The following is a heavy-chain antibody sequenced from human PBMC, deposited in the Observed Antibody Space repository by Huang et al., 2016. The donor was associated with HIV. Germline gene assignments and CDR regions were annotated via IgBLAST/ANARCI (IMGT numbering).Heavy chain of an antibody. CDR1: GGSISSSSYY. Sequence: QLQLQESGPGLVKPSETLSLTCSVSGGSISSSSYYWGWIRQPPGKGLEWIGSIHYSGRTFYNPSLKSRVTISVDTSKNQFSLRLSSVTAADTSVYYCARHMDCSSSSCLAGGHERGPFDMWGQGTMVTVSS. D-gene: IGHD2-2*01. J-gene: IGHJ3*02. CDR3: ARHMDCSSSSCLAGGHERGPFDM. CDR2: IHYSGRT. V-gene: IGHV4-39*01.